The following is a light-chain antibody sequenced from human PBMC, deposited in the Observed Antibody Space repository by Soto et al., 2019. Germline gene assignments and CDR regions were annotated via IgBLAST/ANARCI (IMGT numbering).Light chain of an antibody. Sequence: EIVLTQSPCALSLSPGERATLSCRASQSVSSSYLAWYQQKPGQAPRLLIYGASSRATGIPDRFSGSGSGTDFTLTISRLEPEDFAVYYCQQYGSSPFTFCPGTKVDIK. CDR2: GAS. V-gene: IGKV3-20*01. CDR3: QQYGSSPFT. J-gene: IGKJ3*01. CDR1: QSVSSSY.